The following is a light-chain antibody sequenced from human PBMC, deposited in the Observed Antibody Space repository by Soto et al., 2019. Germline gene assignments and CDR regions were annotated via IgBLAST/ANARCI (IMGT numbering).Light chain of an antibody. J-gene: IGLJ2*01. CDR1: SSNIGAGYD. Sequence: QSVLTQPPSVSGAPGQRVTISCTGSSSNIGAGYDVHWYQQLPGTAPKLLIYGNSNRPSGVPDRFSGSKSGTSXXXAITGLQAEDEADYYCQSYDSSLSAHVVFGGG. V-gene: IGLV1-40*01. CDR2: GNS. CDR3: QSYDSSLSAHVV.